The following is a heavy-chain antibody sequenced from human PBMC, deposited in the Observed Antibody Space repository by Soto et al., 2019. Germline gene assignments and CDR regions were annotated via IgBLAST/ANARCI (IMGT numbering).Heavy chain of an antibody. CDR2: IYYSGST. CDR1: GGSISSGGYY. J-gene: IGHJ4*02. V-gene: IGHV4-31*03. Sequence: QVQLQESGPGLVKPSQTLSLTCTVSGGSISSGGYYWSWIRQHPGKGLEWIGYIYYSGSTYYNPSRKSRFTISVDTSKNQFSLKLSSVTAADTAVYYCARARQGSGSYYHRSYYFDYWGQGTLVTVSS. D-gene: IGHD3-10*01. CDR3: ARARQGSGSYYHRSYYFDY.